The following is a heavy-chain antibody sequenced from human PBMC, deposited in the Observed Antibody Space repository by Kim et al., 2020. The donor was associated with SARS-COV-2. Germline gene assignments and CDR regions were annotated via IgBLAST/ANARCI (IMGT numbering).Heavy chain of an antibody. J-gene: IGHJ3*02. D-gene: IGHD1-26*01. CDR1: GGSISSSNW. CDR3: ARDLGTGVGATYRAFDI. Sequence: SETLSLTCAVSGGSISSSNWWSWVRQPPGKGLEWIGEIYHSGSTNYNPSLKSRVTISVDKSKNQFSLKLSSVTAADTAVYYCARDLGTGVGATYRAFDIWGQGTMVTVSS. CDR2: IYHSGST. V-gene: IGHV4-4*02.